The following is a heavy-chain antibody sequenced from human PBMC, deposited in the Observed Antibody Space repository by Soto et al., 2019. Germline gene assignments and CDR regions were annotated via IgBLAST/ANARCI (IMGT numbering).Heavy chain of an antibody. Sequence: SETLSLTCAVYGGSFSDYFWSWIRQPPGKGLEWIGEINHSGITKYNPSLKSRVIISLDTSKNQFSLRLSSVTAADTAVYYCARGHRAVTQGGGKFYYYYYGMDVWGQGTTVTVSS. CDR3: ARGHRAVTQGGGKFYYYYYGMDV. J-gene: IGHJ6*02. D-gene: IGHD3-16*01. CDR2: INHSGIT. CDR1: GGSFSDYF. V-gene: IGHV4-34*01.